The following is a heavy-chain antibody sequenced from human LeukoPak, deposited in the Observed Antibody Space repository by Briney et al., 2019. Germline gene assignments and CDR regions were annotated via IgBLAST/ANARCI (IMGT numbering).Heavy chain of an antibody. CDR2: INPSGGST. CDR3: AGWMGYCSSTSCHPLWGRGY. Sequence: ASVKVSCKASGYTFTSYYMHWVRQAPGQGLEWMGIINPSGGSTSYAQKFQGRVTMTRDTSTSTVYMELSSLRSEDTAVYYCAGWMGYCSSTSCHPLWGRGYWGQGTLVTVSS. CDR1: GYTFTSYY. J-gene: IGHJ4*02. D-gene: IGHD2-2*01. V-gene: IGHV1-46*01.